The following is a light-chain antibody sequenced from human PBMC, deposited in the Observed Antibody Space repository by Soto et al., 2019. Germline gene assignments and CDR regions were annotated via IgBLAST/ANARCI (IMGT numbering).Light chain of an antibody. CDR3: QQRHAWPLT. J-gene: IGKJ4*01. CDR1: QSVGTT. CDR2: DAS. Sequence: EFVLTQSPATVSLSPGERATLSCRASQSVGTTLAWYQQKPGQAPRLLINDASNRATAIPARFSGSGSGTDFTLTISSLAPEDFAVYYCQQRHAWPLTFGGGTKVEI. V-gene: IGKV3-11*01.